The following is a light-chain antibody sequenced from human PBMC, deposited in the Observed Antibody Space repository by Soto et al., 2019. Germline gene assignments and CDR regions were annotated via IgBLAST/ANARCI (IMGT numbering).Light chain of an antibody. Sequence: QSALTQPASVSGSPGXSITISCTGXXSDVGAYNYVSWYQQHPGKAPKLMIYEVSNRPSGVSNRFSGSKSANTASLTISGLQAGDEADYYCSSYTSSSTWLFGGGTKLTVL. J-gene: IGLJ3*02. V-gene: IGLV2-14*03. CDR1: XSDVGAYNY. CDR2: EVS. CDR3: SSYTSSSTWL.